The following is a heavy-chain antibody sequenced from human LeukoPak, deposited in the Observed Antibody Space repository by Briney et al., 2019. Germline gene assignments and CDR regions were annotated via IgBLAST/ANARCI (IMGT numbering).Heavy chain of an antibody. V-gene: IGHV3-23*01. J-gene: IGHJ4*02. Sequence: PGGSLRLSCAASGLIVSSNYMSWVRQAPGKGLEWVSAISGSGGSTYYADSVKGRFTISRDSSKNTLYLQMNSLRAEDTAVYYCAKGLKYSSSWYVGHFDYWGQGTLVTVSS. D-gene: IGHD6-13*01. CDR3: AKGLKYSSSWYVGHFDY. CDR2: ISGSGGST. CDR1: GLIVSSNY.